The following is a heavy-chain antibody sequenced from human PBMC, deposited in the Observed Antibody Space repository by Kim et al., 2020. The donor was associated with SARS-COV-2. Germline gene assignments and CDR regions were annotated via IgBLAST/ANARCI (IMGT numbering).Heavy chain of an antibody. Sequence: YNPALKRRVTMSVDTSNNQFSLNLTSVTAADTAVYYCAREGGSSSTHLDYWGQGTLVTVSS. J-gene: IGHJ4*02. D-gene: IGHD2-2*01. V-gene: IGHV4-4*07. CDR3: AREGGSSSTHLDY.